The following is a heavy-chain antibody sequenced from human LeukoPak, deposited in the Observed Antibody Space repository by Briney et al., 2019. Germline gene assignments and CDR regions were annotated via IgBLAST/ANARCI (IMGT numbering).Heavy chain of an antibody. Sequence: GGSLRLSCAASGFSIISYGMHWVRQAPGKGLEGVGVISDDGRRKDYADSVKGRFTISRDNSKDTLYLQMNSLRAEDTAVYYCAKRPSDYGDYVSYFDYWGQGTLVTVSS. D-gene: IGHD4-17*01. J-gene: IGHJ4*02. CDR3: AKRPSDYGDYVSYFDY. CDR1: GFSIISYG. V-gene: IGHV3-30*18. CDR2: ISDDGRRK.